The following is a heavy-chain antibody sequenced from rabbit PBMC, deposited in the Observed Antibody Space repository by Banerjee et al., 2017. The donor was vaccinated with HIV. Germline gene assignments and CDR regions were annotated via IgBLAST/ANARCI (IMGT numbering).Heavy chain of an antibody. Sequence: QSLEESGGDLVKPGASLTLTCTASGFSFSSSYWMCWVRQAPGKGLEWIACIEPSSAAIYYASWAKGRFTISKTSSTTVDLQMTSLTAADTATYFCARGSRYFNLWGQGTLVTVS. CDR2: IEPSSAAI. D-gene: IGHD4-2*01. CDR3: ARGSRYFNL. CDR1: GFSFSSSYW. J-gene: IGHJ4*01. V-gene: IGHV1S40*01.